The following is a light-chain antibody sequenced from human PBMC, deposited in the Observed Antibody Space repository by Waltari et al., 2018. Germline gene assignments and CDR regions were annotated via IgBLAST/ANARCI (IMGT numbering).Light chain of an antibody. CDR1: QSVGTS. CDR3: QQYNNWPYT. V-gene: IGKV3-15*01. Sequence: EIVMTQSPATLPVSPVERATLSCRASQSVGTSLAWYQQRPGQAPRFLIYGASTRGTGIPARFSGSGSGTDFTLSISSLQSEDSAVYYCQQYNNWPYTFGQGTKLEIK. J-gene: IGKJ2*01. CDR2: GAS.